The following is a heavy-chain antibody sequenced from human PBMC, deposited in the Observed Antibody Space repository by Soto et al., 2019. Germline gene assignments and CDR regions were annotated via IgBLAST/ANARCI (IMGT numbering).Heavy chain of an antibody. CDR3: ARARNSGWSPFDY. Sequence: QVQLVESGGGVVQPGRSLRLSCAASGFTFSSYAMHWVRQAPGKGLEWVAVISYDGSNKYYADSVKGRFTISRDNSKNTRYLQMNILRAEDTAVYYCARARNSGWSPFDYWGQGTLVTVSS. J-gene: IGHJ4*02. CDR2: ISYDGSNK. CDR1: GFTFSSYA. V-gene: IGHV3-30-3*01. D-gene: IGHD6-19*01.